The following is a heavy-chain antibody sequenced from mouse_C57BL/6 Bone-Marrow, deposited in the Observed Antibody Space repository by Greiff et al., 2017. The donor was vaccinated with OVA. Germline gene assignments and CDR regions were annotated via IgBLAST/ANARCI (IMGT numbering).Heavy chain of an antibody. J-gene: IGHJ3*01. V-gene: IGHV14-4*01. CDR3: TPLYSNYD. CDR2: IAPANGDT. Sequence: VHVKQSGAELVRPGASVKLSCTASGFNINDDYMHWVKQRPEQGLEWIGWIAPANGDTEYASKFQGKATITADTSSNTAYLQLSSLTSEDTAVYYCTPLYSNYDWGQGTLVTVSA. D-gene: IGHD2-5*01. CDR1: GFNINDDY.